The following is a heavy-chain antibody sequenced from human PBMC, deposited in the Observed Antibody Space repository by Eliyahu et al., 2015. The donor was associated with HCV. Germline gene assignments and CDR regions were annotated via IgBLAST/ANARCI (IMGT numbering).Heavy chain of an antibody. V-gene: IGHV3-23*01. Sequence: EVQLLESGGGLVQPGGSLRLSCVAXGFXFSSYAMSWVRQAPGKGLEWVSGTPGGGRSTYYADSVKGRFTISRDNSKNTLYLQMNSLRAEDTAVYYCAKRCSDGSCYVDYWGQGTLVTVSS. J-gene: IGHJ4*02. CDR3: AKRCSDGSCYVDY. CDR1: GFXFSSYA. CDR2: TPGGGRST. D-gene: IGHD2-15*01.